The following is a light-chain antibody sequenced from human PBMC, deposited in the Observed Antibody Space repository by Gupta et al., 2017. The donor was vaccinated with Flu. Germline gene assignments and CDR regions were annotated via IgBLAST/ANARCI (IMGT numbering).Light chain of an antibody. V-gene: IGKV3-20*01. CDR1: QSVSSSF. CDR3: QLYGKM. CDR2: GAS. J-gene: IGKJ1*01. Sequence: PGETATLSCRASQSVSSSFLAWYQQKPGQAPRLLMYGASSRAAGIPDRFTGSGSGTDFRLTISRLEPKDFAVYYCQLYGKMFGQGTRVEIK.